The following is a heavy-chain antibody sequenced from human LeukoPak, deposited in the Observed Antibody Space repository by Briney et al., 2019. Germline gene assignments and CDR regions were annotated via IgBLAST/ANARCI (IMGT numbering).Heavy chain of an antibody. J-gene: IGHJ4*02. V-gene: IGHV4-59*08. CDR3: ARHPGEQWLVPYFDY. D-gene: IGHD6-19*01. CDR2: IYYSGST. Sequence: SETLSLTCTVSGGSISSYYWSWIRQPPGKGLEWIGYIYYSGSTNYNPSPKSRVTISVDTSKNQFSLKLSSVTAADTAVYYCARHPGEQWLVPYFDYWGQGTLVTVSS. CDR1: GGSISSYY.